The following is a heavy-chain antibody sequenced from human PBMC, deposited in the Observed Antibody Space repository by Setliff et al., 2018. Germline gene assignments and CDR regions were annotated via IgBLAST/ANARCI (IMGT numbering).Heavy chain of an antibody. D-gene: IGHD6-13*01. J-gene: IGHJ4*02. CDR2: INHSGST. CDR1: GGSFSGYY. CDR3: ARAGIAAPFDY. Sequence: SETLSLTCAVYGGSFSGYYWSWVRQPPGKGLEWIGEINHSGSTNYNPSLKSRVTISVDTSKNQFSLKLSSVTAADTAVYYCARAGIAAPFDYWGQGTLVTVSS. V-gene: IGHV4-34*01.